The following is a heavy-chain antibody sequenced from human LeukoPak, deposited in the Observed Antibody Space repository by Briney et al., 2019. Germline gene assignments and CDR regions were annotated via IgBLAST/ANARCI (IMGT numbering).Heavy chain of an antibody. CDR3: ARNRYYYGSGNYGVPNWFDP. J-gene: IGHJ5*02. D-gene: IGHD3-10*01. CDR1: GGSINSYY. CDR2: IHYSGST. Sequence: PSETLSLTCTVSGGSINSYYWSWIRQPPGKGLQWIGCIHYSGSTNYNPSLKSRVTISVDTSKNQFSLKLNSVTAADTAVYYCARNRYYYGSGNYGVPNWFDPWGQGTLVTVSS. V-gene: IGHV4-59*08.